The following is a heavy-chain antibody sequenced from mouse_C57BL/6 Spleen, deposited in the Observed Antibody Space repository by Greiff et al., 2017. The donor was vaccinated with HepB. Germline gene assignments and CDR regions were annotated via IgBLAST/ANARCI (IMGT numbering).Heavy chain of an antibody. CDR2: ISYSGST. V-gene: IGHV3-1*01. Sequence: VQLKESGPGMVKPSQSLSLTCTVTGYSITSGYDWHWIRHFPGNKLEWMDYISYSGSTNYNPSLKSRIFITHDTSKNHIFLKLNSVTTEDTATYYCGRGEDDSWFAYWGQGTLVTVSA. J-gene: IGHJ3*01. CDR1: GYSITSGYD. D-gene: IGHD2-12*01. CDR3: GRGEDDSWFAY.